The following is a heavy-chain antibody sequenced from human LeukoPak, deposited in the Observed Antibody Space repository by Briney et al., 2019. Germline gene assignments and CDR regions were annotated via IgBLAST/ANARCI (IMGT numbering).Heavy chain of an antibody. J-gene: IGHJ4*02. CDR2: ISSSSSYI. CDR1: GFTFSSYS. D-gene: IGHD3-3*01. CDR3: ARVGTGYYDFWSGYYPEDY. V-gene: IGHV3-21*01. Sequence: GGSLRLSCAASGFTFSSYSMNWVRQAPGKGLEWVSSISSSSSYIYYADSVKGRSTISRDNAKNSLYLQMNSLRAEDTAVYYCARVGTGYYDFWSGYYPEDYWGQGTLVTVSS.